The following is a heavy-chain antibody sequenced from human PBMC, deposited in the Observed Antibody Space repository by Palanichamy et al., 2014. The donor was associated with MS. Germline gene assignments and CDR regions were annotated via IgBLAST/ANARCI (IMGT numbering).Heavy chain of an antibody. J-gene: IGHJ4*02. V-gene: IGHV3-74*01. CDR3: AREGAGSVWYPFDY. CDR1: GFTFSTYW. CDR2: INDGGTNT. D-gene: IGHD6-19*01. Sequence: EVQLVESGGDLIQPGGSLRPSCTASGFTFSTYWMHWVRQAPGKGLMWVSRINDGGTNTDYADSVKGRFTISRDNARNTLFLQMNSLRVEDTAVYYCAREGAGSVWYPFDYWGQGTLVTVSS.